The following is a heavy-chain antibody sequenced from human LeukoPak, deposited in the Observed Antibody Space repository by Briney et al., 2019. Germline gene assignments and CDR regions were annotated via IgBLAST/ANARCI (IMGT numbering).Heavy chain of an antibody. CDR2: INPSGGST. V-gene: IGHV1-46*01. Sequence: ASVKVSCKASGYIFTSHYMHWVRQAPGQGLEWMGMINPSGGSTSYAQKFQGRVTITRDTSASTAYMELSSLRSEDTAVYYCARVGGWYAFDIWGQGTMVTVSS. J-gene: IGHJ3*02. D-gene: IGHD6-19*01. CDR3: ARVGGWYAFDI. CDR1: GYIFTSHY.